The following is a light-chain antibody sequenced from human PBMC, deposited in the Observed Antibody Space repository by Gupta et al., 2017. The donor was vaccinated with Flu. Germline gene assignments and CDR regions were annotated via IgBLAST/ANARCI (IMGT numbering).Light chain of an antibody. J-gene: IGLJ2*01. V-gene: IGLV3-19*01. CDR1: SIRRYY. Sequence: TGRTKCQGDSIRRYYASWYQQKPEQAPDIVSYDNKIRHSGSTDGVSGSTSGNTAAVTITGAQAEEEADYYDNARENSDNKQEVFGGGTKLTVL. CDR2: DNK. CDR3: NARENSDNKQEV.